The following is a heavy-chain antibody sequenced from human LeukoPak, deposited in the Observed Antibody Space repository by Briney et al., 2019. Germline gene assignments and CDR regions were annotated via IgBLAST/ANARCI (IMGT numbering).Heavy chain of an antibody. Sequence: QPGGSLRLSCAASGFTFSSYFMGWVRQAPGKGLEWVANIKEDGSQKYYVDSVKGRFTISRDNAKNSLYLQMNSLRAEDTAVYYCAELGITMIGGVWGKGTTVTISS. CDR2: IKEDGSQK. CDR3: AELGITMIGGV. CDR1: GFTFSSYF. V-gene: IGHV3-7*01. D-gene: IGHD3-10*02. J-gene: IGHJ6*04.